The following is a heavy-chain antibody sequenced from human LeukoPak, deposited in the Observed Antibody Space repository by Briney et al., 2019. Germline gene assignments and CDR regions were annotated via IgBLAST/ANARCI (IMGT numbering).Heavy chain of an antibody. CDR1: GYTLTELS. CDR2: FDPEDGET. Sequence: GASVKVSCKVSGYTLTELSMHWVRQAPGKGFEWMGGFDPEDGETIYAQKFQGRVTMTEDTSTDTAYMELSSLRSEDTAVYYCATEGVSGWLQFQPSLYYFDYWGQGTLVTVSS. D-gene: IGHD5-24*01. V-gene: IGHV1-24*01. J-gene: IGHJ4*02. CDR3: ATEGVSGWLQFQPSLYYFDY.